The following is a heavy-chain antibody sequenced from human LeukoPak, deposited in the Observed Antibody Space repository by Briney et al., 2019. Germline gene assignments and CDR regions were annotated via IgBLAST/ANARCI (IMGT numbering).Heavy chain of an antibody. J-gene: IGHJ4*02. V-gene: IGHV4-61*02. D-gene: IGHD2-2*01. CDR3: VRQGTITYAYFDS. CDR1: GGSISSGSYY. CDR2: IYTSGST. Sequence: SQTLSLTCTVSGGSISSGSYYWSWIRQPAGKGLEWIGRIYTSGSTNYNPSLKSRVTISVDTSKNQFSLKLSSVTAADTAVYYCVRQGTITYAYFDSWGQGVPVTVSS.